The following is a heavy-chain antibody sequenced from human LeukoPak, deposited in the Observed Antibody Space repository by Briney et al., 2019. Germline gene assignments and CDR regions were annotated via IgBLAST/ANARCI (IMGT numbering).Heavy chain of an antibody. CDR1: GGSISSSNW. CDR2: IYHSGST. CDR3: ARDPYGSGSYYNPSWFDP. V-gene: IGHV4-4*02. J-gene: IGHJ5*02. D-gene: IGHD3-10*01. Sequence: ASETLSLTCAVSGGSISSSNWWSWVRQPPGKGLEWIGEIYHSGSTNYNPSLKSRVTISVDKSKNQFSLKLSSVTAADTAVYYCARDPYGSGSYYNPSWFDPWGQGTLVTVSS.